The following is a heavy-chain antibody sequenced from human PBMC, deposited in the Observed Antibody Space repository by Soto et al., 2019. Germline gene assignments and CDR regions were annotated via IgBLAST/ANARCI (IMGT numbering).Heavy chain of an antibody. CDR3: ASILSHSPDAFDI. V-gene: IGHV3-30*03. CDR1: GFTFSSYG. J-gene: IGHJ3*02. Sequence: GGSLRLSCAASGFTFSSYGMHWVRQAPGKGLEWVAVISYDGSNKYYADSVKGRFTISRDNSKNTLYLQMNSLRAEDTAVYYCASILSHSPDAFDIWGQGTMVTVSS. CDR2: ISYDGSNK.